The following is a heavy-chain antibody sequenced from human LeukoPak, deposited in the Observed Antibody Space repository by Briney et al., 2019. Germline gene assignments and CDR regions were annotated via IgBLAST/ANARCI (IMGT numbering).Heavy chain of an antibody. D-gene: IGHD6-19*01. CDR1: GFTFSSYA. V-gene: IGHV3-30-3*01. J-gene: IGHJ4*02. CDR2: ISYDGSNK. Sequence: GGSLRLSCAASGFTFSSYAMHWVRQAPGKGLEWVAVISYDGSNKYYADSVKGRFTISRDNSKNTLYLQMNSLRAEDTAVYYCASDTVAGTGNWGQGTLVTVSS. CDR3: ASDTVAGTGN.